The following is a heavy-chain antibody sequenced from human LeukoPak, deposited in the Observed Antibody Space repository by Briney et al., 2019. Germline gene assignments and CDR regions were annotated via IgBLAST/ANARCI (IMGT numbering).Heavy chain of an antibody. J-gene: IGHJ4*02. CDR2: FYISGIT. Sequence: SETLSLTCAVSGVSISNYYWSWIRQPAGKALEWIGRFYISGITNYNPSLKSRVTMSVDTSKNQLSLKLSSVTAADTAVYYCARYFRAGDFDYWGQGTLVTVSS. CDR1: GVSISNYY. CDR3: ARYFRAGDFDY. D-gene: IGHD6-19*01. V-gene: IGHV4-59*10.